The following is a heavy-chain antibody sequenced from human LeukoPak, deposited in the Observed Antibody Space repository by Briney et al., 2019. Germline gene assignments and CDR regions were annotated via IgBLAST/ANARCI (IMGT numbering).Heavy chain of an antibody. Sequence: SETLSLTCAVYGGSFSGYYWSWIRQPPGKGLEWIGEINHSGSTNYNPSLKSRVTMSVDTSKNQFSLKLSSVTAADTAVYYCARGPWFRGSGSYYPRSFDYWGQGTLVTVS. D-gene: IGHD3-10*01. CDR1: GGSFSGYY. J-gene: IGHJ4*02. CDR2: INHSGST. V-gene: IGHV4-34*01. CDR3: ARGPWFRGSGSYYPRSFDY.